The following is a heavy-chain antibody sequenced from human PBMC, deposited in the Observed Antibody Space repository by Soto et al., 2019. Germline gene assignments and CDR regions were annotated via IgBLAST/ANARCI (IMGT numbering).Heavy chain of an antibody. Sequence: EPLPLTWADDGGSFSGYYGNWIRQPPGKGLEWIGEINHSGSTNYNPSLKSRVTISVDTSKNQFSLTLSSVTAADTAVYYCARRTYYYYSMEVWGQGSPVIVSS. CDR1: GGSFSGYY. CDR2: INHSGST. CDR3: ARRTYYYYSMEV. V-gene: IGHV4-34*01. J-gene: IGHJ6*02.